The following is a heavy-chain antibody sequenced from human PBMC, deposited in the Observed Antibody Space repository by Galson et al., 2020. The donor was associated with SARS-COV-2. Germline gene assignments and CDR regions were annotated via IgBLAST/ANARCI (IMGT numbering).Heavy chain of an antibody. CDR2: IWYDGSNK. CDR3: ARDQNYYGSGTYRDY. V-gene: IGHV3-33*01. J-gene: IGHJ4*02. CDR1: GFTFSSYG. D-gene: IGHD3-10*01. Sequence: GGSLRLSCAASGFTFSSYGMHWVRQAPGKGLEWVAVIWYDGSNKYYADSVKGRFTISRDNSKNTLYLQMNSLRAEDTAVYYCARDQNYYGSGTYRDYWGQGTLVTVSS.